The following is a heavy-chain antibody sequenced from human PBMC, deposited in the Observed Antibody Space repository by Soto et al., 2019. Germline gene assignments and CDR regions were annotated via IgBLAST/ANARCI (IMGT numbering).Heavy chain of an antibody. Sequence: GGSLRLSCAASGFTFSDSAVNWVRQASGKGLEWVGHIRSKPFGHATAYAASVRGRFTISRDDSKNTAYLQMNSLNSDDTAVYYCAKVRSTTIFDVVSLFDYWGQGTLVTVSS. D-gene: IGHD3-3*01. CDR2: IRSKPFGHAT. CDR3: AKVRSTTIFDVVSLFDY. V-gene: IGHV3-73*01. CDR1: GFTFSDSA. J-gene: IGHJ4*02.